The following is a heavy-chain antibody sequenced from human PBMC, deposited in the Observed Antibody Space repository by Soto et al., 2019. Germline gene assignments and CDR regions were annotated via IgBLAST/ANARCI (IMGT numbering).Heavy chain of an antibody. CDR3: ARQIYDSDTGPNFQYYFDS. CDR1: GYSFDGYW. V-gene: IGHV5-10-1*01. D-gene: IGHD3-22*01. CDR2: IDPSDSQT. Sequence: GAAQKISCKGSGYSFDGYWITWVRQKTGKGLEWMGRIDPSDSQTYYSPSFRGHVTISVTKSITTVFLQWSSLRASDTAMYYCARQIYDSDTGPNFQYYFDSWGQGTPVTVSS. J-gene: IGHJ4*02.